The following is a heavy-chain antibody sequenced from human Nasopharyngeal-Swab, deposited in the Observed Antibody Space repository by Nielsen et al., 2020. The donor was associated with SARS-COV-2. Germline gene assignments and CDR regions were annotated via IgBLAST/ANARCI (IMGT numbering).Heavy chain of an antibody. D-gene: IGHD2-21*02. CDR3: ARKRRAAYCGGDCNPKSYFDL. V-gene: IGHV1-18*01. CDR2: ISVYNADT. Sequence: ASVKVSCKASGYSFRSYGINWVRQAPGQGLEWMGWISVYNADTNYAQKFQGRVTVTTDKSTSTAYMELRSLRSDDTAVYYCARKRRAAYCGGDCNPKSYFDLWGRGTLVTASS. J-gene: IGHJ2*01. CDR1: GYSFRSYG.